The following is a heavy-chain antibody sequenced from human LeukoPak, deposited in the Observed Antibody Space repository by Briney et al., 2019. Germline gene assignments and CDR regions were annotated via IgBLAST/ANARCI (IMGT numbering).Heavy chain of an antibody. CDR3: ASYYGMDV. V-gene: IGHV3-7*01. CDR1: GFTFSNSW. J-gene: IGHJ6*02. CDR2: IKEDGTEE. Sequence: PGGSLRLSCAASGFTFSNSWMNWVRQAPGKGLEWVANIKEDGTEEDYLDSVKGRFTISRDNAQNSLYLQMNSLRAEDTAVYYCASYYGMDVWGQGTTVTVSS.